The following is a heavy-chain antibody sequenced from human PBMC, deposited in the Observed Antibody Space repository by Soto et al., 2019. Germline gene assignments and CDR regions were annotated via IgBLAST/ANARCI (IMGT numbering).Heavy chain of an antibody. D-gene: IGHD3-10*01. CDR3: ARDIGSYAYGEGY. CDR2: VYSSGST. CDR1: GGSINSYW. Sequence: SETLSLTCTVSGGSINSYWSSWIRQPAGKGLEWIGRVYSSGSTYYNASVNSRATLSVETSKNQLSLKMNSVTAADTAVYYCARDIGSYAYGEGYWGQGIMVTVSS. V-gene: IGHV4-4*07. J-gene: IGHJ4*02.